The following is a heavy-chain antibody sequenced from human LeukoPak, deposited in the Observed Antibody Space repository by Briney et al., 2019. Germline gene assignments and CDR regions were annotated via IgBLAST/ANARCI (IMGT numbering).Heavy chain of an antibody. CDR3: ATLPATTYYFHY. CDR1: GFTFSSYG. CDR2: IRYDGSNK. V-gene: IGHV3-30*02. J-gene: IGHJ4*02. D-gene: IGHD2-2*01. Sequence: PGGSLRLSCAASGFTFSSYGMHWVRQAPGKGLEWVAFIRYDGSNKYYADSVKGRFTLSRDNSKNTLYLQMNSLRAEDTAVYYCATLPATTYYFHYWGQGTLVTVSS.